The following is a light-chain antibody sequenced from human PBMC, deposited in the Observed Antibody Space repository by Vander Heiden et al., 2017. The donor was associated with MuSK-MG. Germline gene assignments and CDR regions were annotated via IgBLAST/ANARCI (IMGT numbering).Light chain of an antibody. CDR1: QGIRNV. CDR3: RHCNHSLWT. V-gene: IGKV1-17*01. J-gene: IGKJ1*01. CDR2: TAS. Sequence: DIQMTQPPSSLSASVGDRVTITCRASQGIRNVLAWFQYKPGKAPKRLIYTASSLQSGVPSRFRGSGSETEFTLTISSLQPEDFATYYCRHCNHSLWTFGQGTKVEIK.